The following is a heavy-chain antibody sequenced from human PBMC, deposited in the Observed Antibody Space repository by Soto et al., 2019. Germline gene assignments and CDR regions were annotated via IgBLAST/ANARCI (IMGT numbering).Heavy chain of an antibody. CDR3: ASDRQVWLQYISRYYYSGMDV. J-gene: IGHJ6*02. D-gene: IGHD5-18*01. V-gene: IGHV1-69*06. CDR1: GGTFSSYA. CDR2: IIPIFGTA. Sequence: SVKVSCKASGGTFSSYAISWVRQAPGQGLEWMGGIIPIFGTANYAQKFQGRVTITADKSTSTAYMELSSLRSEDTAVYYCASDRQVWLQYISRYYYSGMDVWGQGSTVTVSS.